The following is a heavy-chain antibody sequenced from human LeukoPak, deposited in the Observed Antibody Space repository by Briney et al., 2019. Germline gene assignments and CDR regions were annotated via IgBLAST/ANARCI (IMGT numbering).Heavy chain of an antibody. J-gene: IGHJ4*02. Sequence: GGSLRLSCAASGFTFSSYAMHWVRQAPGKGLEYVSAISSNGGSTYYANSVKGRFTISRDNSKNTLYLQINSLRVEDTAVYYCARDQLGAVLYFDYWGQGTLVTVSS. CDR2: ISSNGGST. CDR1: GFTFSSYA. V-gene: IGHV3-64*01. D-gene: IGHD1-1*01. CDR3: ARDQLGAVLYFDY.